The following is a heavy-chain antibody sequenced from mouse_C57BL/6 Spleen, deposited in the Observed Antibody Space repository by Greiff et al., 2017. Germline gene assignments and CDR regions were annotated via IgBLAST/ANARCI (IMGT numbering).Heavy chain of an antibody. CDR3: ARGGKRDFDY. Sequence: QVHVKQSGAELARPGASVKLSCKASGYTFTSYGISWVKQRTGQGLEWIGEIYPRSGNTYYNEKFKGKATLTADKSSSTAYMELRSLTSEDSAVYFCARGGKRDFDYWGQGTTLTVSS. CDR2: IYPRSGNT. V-gene: IGHV1-81*01. J-gene: IGHJ2*01. CDR1: GYTFTSYG.